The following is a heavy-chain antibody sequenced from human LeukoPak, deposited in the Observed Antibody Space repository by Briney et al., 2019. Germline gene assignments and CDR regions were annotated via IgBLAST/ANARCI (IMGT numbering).Heavy chain of an antibody. CDR1: GGSISSSSYY. CDR3: ARLGATVVTQNYFDY. J-gene: IGHJ4*02. Sequence: SETLSLTCTVSGGSISSSSYYWGWIRQPPGKGLEWIGSIYYSGSTYYNPSLKSRVTISVDTSKNQFSLKLSSVTAADTAVYYCARLGATVVTQNYFDYWGQGTLVTVSS. V-gene: IGHV4-39*01. D-gene: IGHD4-23*01. CDR2: IYYSGST.